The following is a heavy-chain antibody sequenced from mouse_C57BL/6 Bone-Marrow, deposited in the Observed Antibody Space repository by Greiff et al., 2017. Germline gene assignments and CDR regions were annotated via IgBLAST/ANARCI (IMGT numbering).Heavy chain of an antibody. CDR3: AVDITTV. CDR1: GYSITSGYY. D-gene: IGHD2-4*01. V-gene: IGHV3-6*01. Sequence: EVQLVESGPGLVKPSQSLSLTCSVTGYSITSGYYWNWIRQFPGNKLEWMGYISYDGSNNYNPSLKNRISITRDTSKNQFFLKLNSVTTEDTATYYCAVDITTVWGQGTLVTVSA. J-gene: IGHJ3*01. CDR2: ISYDGSN.